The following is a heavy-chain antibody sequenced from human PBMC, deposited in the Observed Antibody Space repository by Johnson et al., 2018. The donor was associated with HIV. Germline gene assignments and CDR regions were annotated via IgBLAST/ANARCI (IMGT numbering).Heavy chain of an antibody. D-gene: IGHD4-17*01. J-gene: IGHJ3*02. Sequence: VQLVESGGGLVQPGGSLRLSCAASGFTFTNHYMTWVRQAPGKGLEWVANIKQDASEKYSVDSVKGRFTISRDNSKNTLYLQMNSLRAEDTAGYYCARALTTDAFDIWGQGTMVTVSS. CDR2: IKQDASEK. CDR1: GFTFTNHY. V-gene: IGHV3-7*01. CDR3: ARALTTDAFDI.